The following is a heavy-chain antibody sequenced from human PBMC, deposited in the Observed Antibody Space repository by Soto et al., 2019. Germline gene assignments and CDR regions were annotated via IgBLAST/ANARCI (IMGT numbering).Heavy chain of an antibody. CDR1: GYTFTSYG. CDR3: ARDRAVTTSYGMAV. V-gene: IGHV1-18*01. Sequence: QVQLVQSGAEVKKPGASVKVSCKASGYTFTSYGITWVRQAPGQGLEWMGWISAYNGKTNYAQKLQGRVTMTTDTSTSTAYMDLRSLRSDDTAVYYCARDRAVTTSYGMAVWGQGTTVTVSS. D-gene: IGHD4-17*01. CDR2: ISAYNGKT. J-gene: IGHJ6*02.